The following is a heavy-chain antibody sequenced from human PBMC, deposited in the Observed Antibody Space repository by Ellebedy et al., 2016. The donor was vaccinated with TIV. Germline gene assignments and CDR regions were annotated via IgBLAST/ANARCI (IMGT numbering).Heavy chain of an antibody. CDR3: ARGGASSKYFDF. J-gene: IGHJ4*02. CDR1: GGSISSYF. CDR2: IYYSGNT. Sequence: MPGGSLRLSCTVSGGSISSYFWTWIRQPPGKGLEWIGDIYYSGNTYYNPSLKSRASMSVDTSNNHFSLRLNSVTAADTAVYYCARGGASSKYFDFWGQGTLVTVSS. V-gene: IGHV4-59*01.